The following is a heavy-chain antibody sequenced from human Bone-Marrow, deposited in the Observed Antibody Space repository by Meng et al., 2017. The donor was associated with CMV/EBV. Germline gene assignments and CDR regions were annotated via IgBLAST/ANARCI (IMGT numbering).Heavy chain of an antibody. D-gene: IGHD1-1*01. J-gene: IGHJ4*02. CDR2: ISSSSDTI. CDR3: ARNGQKTGTPSNY. CDR1: GFTFSGYT. Sequence: GESLKISCVASGFTFSGYTMNWVRQAPGKGLEWISYISSSSDTIYYADSVRGRFTISRDNAKNSLYLQMNSLRAEDTAVYYCARNGQKTGTPSNYWGQGTLVTVSS. V-gene: IGHV3-48*04.